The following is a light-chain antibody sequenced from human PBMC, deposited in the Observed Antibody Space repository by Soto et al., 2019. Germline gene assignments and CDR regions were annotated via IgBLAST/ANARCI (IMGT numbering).Light chain of an antibody. CDR3: QQSNNWPKT. CDR2: AAS. Sequence: EIVMTQSPATLSVSPGETVTLSCRASQSVNSNLAWYQQKPGQAPRLLISAASTRAAGLPARFSGSGSGTEFTLTISSLQSEDFAVYFCQQSNNWPKTFGQGTKVEIK. J-gene: IGKJ1*01. CDR1: QSVNSN. V-gene: IGKV3-15*01.